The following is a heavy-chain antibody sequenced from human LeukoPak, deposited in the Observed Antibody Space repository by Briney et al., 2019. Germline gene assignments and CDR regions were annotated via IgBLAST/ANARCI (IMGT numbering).Heavy chain of an antibody. CDR1: GFTFDDYA. CDR2: ISWNSGSI. D-gene: IGHD6-6*01. J-gene: IGHJ4*02. CDR3: AKSRYSSSPYYFDY. Sequence: PGGSLRLSCAASGFTFDDYAMHWVRQAPGKGLEWVSGISWNSGSIGYADSVKGRFTISRDNAKNSLYLQMNSLRAEDTALYYSAKSRYSSSPYYFDYWGQGTLVTVSS. V-gene: IGHV3-9*01.